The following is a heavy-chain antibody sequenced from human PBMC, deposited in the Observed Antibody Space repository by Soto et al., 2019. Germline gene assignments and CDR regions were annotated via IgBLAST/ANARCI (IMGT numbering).Heavy chain of an antibody. Sequence: GESLKISCKGSGYSFTSYWISWVRQMPGKGLEWMGRIDPSDSYTNYSPSFQGHVTISADKSISTAYLQWSSLKASDTAMYYCARRPIIAAAGTHYYRMDVWGQGTTVTVSS. D-gene: IGHD6-13*01. CDR2: IDPSDSYT. V-gene: IGHV5-10-1*01. CDR3: ARRPIIAAAGTHYYRMDV. J-gene: IGHJ6*02. CDR1: GYSFTSYW.